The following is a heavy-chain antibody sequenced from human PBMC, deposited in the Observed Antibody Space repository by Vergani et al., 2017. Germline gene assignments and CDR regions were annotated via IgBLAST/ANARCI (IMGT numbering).Heavy chain of an antibody. CDR2: ISYDGSNK. CDR1: GFTFSSYA. V-gene: IGHV3-30-3*01. Sequence: QVQLVESGGGVVQPGRSLRLSCAASGFTFSSYAMHWVRQAPGKGLEWVAVISYDGSNKYYAGSVKGRFTISRDNSKNTLYLQMNSLRAEDTAVYYCARDYRSFDYWGQGTLVTVSS. CDR3: ARDYRSFDY. J-gene: IGHJ4*02. D-gene: IGHD4-11*01.